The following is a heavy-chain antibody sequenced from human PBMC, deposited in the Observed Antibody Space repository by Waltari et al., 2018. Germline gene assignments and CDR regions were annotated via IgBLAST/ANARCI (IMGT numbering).Heavy chain of an antibody. Sequence: QVQLQQWGAGLLKPSETLSLTCTVSGGSLSGYYWSWIRQPPGKGLEWIGEINHSGSTHYNPSLKSRVFMSVDTSRNQVSLNLNSMTAADTAVYYCARVGYHGYDFGGHDYWGQGTLVTVSS. CDR1: GGSLSGYY. J-gene: IGHJ4*02. D-gene: IGHD5-12*01. CDR2: INHSGST. CDR3: ARVGYHGYDFGGHDY. V-gene: IGHV4-34*01.